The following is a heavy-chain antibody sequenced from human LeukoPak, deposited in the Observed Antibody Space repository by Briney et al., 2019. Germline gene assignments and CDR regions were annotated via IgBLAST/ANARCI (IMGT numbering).Heavy chain of an antibody. D-gene: IGHD6-19*01. V-gene: IGHV3-7*03. CDR3: AKAYDSAWYYFDY. CDR1: GFTSTTAW. CDR2: IRQDGSDK. J-gene: IGHJ4*02. Sequence: GGSLTLSCAISGFTSTTAWMTWVRQAPGKGLEWVADIRQDGSDKYYVDSVKGRFIISRDKSKNTLYLQMNSLRGEDTAIYYCAKAYDSAWYYFDYWGQGTLVAVSS.